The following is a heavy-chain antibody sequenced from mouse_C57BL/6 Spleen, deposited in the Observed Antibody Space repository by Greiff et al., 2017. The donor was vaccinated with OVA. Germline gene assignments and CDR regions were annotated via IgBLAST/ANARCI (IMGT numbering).Heavy chain of an antibody. CDR2: INYDGSST. CDR3: ARGDSYFDY. J-gene: IGHJ2*01. Sequence: EVQLVESEGGLVQPGRSMKLSCTASGFTFSDYYMAWVRQVPEKGLEWVANINYDGSSTYYLDSLKSRFIISRDNAKNILYLQMSSLKSEDTATYYCARGDSYFDYWGQGTTLTVSS. CDR1: GFTFSDYY. V-gene: IGHV5-16*01.